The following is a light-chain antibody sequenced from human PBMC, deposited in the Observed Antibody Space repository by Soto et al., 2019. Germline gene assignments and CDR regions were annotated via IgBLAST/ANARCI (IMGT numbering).Light chain of an antibody. CDR1: QSLLASSNNKNY. Sequence: DIVLTQSPDSLAVSLGERATIKCKSSQSLLASSNNKNYLVWHQQMPGQSPKVLNYWASTRESGVPDRFRGSGSGTDFNLTISSLQAEDVALYYCQQYYGAPLTFGGGTKVQIK. J-gene: IGKJ4*01. CDR2: WAS. CDR3: QQYYGAPLT. V-gene: IGKV4-1*01.